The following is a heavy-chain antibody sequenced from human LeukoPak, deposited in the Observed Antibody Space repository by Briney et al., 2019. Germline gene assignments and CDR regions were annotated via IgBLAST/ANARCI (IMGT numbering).Heavy chain of an antibody. V-gene: IGHV1-24*01. J-gene: IGHJ4*02. CDR1: GYILTELS. CDR2: FDPEDGET. CDR3: ARDVGINRFDY. Sequence: ASVKVSCKVSGYILTELSMHWVRQAPGKGLEWMGGFDPEDGETMYAQKFQGRVTMTTDTSTSTTYMELTSLRSDDTAIYYCARDVGINRFDYWGQGTLVTVSS. D-gene: IGHD7-27*01.